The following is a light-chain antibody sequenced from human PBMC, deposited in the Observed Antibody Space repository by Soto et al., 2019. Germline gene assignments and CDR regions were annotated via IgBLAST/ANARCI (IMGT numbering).Light chain of an antibody. CDR3: EKYNSATWT. CDR2: AAS. Sequence: DIQMTQSPSSLSASIGDRVTITCRASQDISNYLAWYQQRPGQIPELLIYAASTLQSGVPSRFSGSGSGTDFTLTISSLQPEDVATYYCEKYNSATWTLGPGTKVDLE. J-gene: IGKJ3*01. V-gene: IGKV1-27*01. CDR1: QDISNY.